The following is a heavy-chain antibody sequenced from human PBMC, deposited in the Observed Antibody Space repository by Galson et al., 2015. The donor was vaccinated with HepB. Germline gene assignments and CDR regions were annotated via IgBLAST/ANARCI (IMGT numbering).Heavy chain of an antibody. CDR3: ARHGVHYYYYYMDV. J-gene: IGHJ6*03. Sequence: LSLTCTVSGGSISSYYWSWIRQPPGKGLEWIGYIYYSGSTNCNPSLKSRVTISVDTSKNQFSLKLSSVTAADTAVYYCARHGVHYYYYYMDVWGKGTTVTVSS. D-gene: IGHD3-16*01. CDR1: GGSISSYY. V-gene: IGHV4-59*08. CDR2: IYYSGST.